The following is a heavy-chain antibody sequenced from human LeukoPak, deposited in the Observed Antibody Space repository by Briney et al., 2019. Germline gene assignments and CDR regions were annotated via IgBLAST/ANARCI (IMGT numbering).Heavy chain of an antibody. CDR3: AKDMNAVASECSVY. J-gene: IGHJ4*02. D-gene: IGHD3-3*01. CDR2: ISGSGGST. V-gene: IGHV3-23*01. CDR1: GFTFGSYA. Sequence: GGSLRLSCAASGFTFGSYAMSWVRQAPGKGLEWVSAISGSGGSTYYADSVKGRFTISRDNSKNTLYLQMNSLRAEDTAVYYCAKDMNAVASECSVYWGQGTLVTVSS.